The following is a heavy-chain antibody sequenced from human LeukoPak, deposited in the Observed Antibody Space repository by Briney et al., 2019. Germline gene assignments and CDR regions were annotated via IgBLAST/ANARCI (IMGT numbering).Heavy chain of an antibody. J-gene: IGHJ5*02. Sequence: ASVKVSCKASGYTFNQYSINWVRQAPGQGLEWMGWTDSNTGIPTYAQGFTGRFVFSVDTSVRTAYLQISSLKAEDTAVYYCARDVGYYDSSGYYLGWFDPWGQGTLVTVSS. CDR1: GYTFNQYS. CDR2: TDSNTGIP. CDR3: ARDVGYYDSSGYYLGWFDP. D-gene: IGHD3-22*01. V-gene: IGHV7-4-1*02.